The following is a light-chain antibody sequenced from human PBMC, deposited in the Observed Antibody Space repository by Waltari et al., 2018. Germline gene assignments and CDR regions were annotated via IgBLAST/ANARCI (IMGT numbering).Light chain of an antibody. CDR3: QQYNNWLT. Sequence: EIVRPQPPATLSVSPGEGATLPCRTGQSVRSNLAWYQQKPGQAPRLLIYGASTRATGIPARFSGSRSGTEFTLTISSLQSEDFAVYYCQQYNNWLTFGGGTKVEIK. J-gene: IGKJ4*01. CDR1: QSVRSN. V-gene: IGKV3-15*01. CDR2: GAS.